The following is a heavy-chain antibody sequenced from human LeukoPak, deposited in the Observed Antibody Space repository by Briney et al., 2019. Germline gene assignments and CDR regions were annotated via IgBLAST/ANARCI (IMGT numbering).Heavy chain of an antibody. Sequence: SETLSLTCAVHGGSFSGYYWSWIRQPPGKGLEWIGDISHSGSTNYNPSLKSRVTISVDTSKNQFSLKLSSVTAADTAVYYCVSSSSTADYWGQGALVTVSS. CDR2: ISHSGST. V-gene: IGHV4-34*01. CDR1: GGSFSGYY. D-gene: IGHD6-6*01. J-gene: IGHJ4*02. CDR3: VSSSSTADY.